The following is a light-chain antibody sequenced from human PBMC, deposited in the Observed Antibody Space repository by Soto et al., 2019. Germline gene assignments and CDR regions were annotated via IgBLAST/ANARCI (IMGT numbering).Light chain of an antibody. CDR3: TSYAGSSKWV. J-gene: IGLJ3*02. CDR1: SSDVGGYHY. CDR2: EVS. V-gene: IGLV2-8*01. Sequence: QSALTQPPSASGAPGQSVTISCTGTSSDVGGYHYVYWYQQHPGKAPKLMIFEVSTRPSGVPDRFSGSKSGNTAPLPVSGLQGEDEAEYYCTSYAGSSKWVFGGGTKGTVL.